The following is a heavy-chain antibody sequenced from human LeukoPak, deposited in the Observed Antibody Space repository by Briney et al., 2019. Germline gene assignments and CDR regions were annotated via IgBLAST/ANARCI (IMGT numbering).Heavy chain of an antibody. CDR3: ARGETPDY. V-gene: IGHV4-59*08. J-gene: IGHJ4*02. D-gene: IGHD3-10*01. CDR2: LYYSGST. Sequence: PSETLSLTCTVSGGSISTYYWSWIRQPPGKGLEWIVYLYYSGSTSYNPSLRSRVTISVDTSKNQFSLKLSSVTAADTAAYYCARGETPDYWGQGTLVTVSS. CDR1: GGSISTYY.